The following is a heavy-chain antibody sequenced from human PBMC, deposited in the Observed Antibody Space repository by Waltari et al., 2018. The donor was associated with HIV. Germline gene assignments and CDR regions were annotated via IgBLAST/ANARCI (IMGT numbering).Heavy chain of an antibody. CDR2: MNPNSGNT. V-gene: IGHV1-8*01. J-gene: IGHJ5*02. D-gene: IGHD2-21*01. CDR1: GYTFTNYD. CDR3: ARGGWDFVVHRFDP. Sequence: QVQLVQSGVEVKKPGASVKVSCKASGYTFTNYDINWVRQATGQGLEWMGWMNPNSGNTVYAQKFQVRITMTRNSGINTAYMELGNLKSEDTGVYYCARGGWDFVVHRFDPWGQGTLVTVSS.